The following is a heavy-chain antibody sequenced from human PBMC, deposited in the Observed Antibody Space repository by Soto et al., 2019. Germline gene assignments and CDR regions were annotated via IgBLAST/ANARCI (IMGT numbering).Heavy chain of an antibody. CDR3: ERDLASSFDWFDP. V-gene: IGHV4-59*01. D-gene: IGHD6-13*01. J-gene: IGHJ5*02. CDR2: IYYSGST. CDR1: GGSISSYY. Sequence: SETLSLTCTVSGGSISSYYWSWIRQPPGEGLEWIGYIYYSGSTNYNPSLKSRVTISVDTSKNQFSLTLSSVTAADTAVYYCERDLASSFDWFDPWGQGTLVTVSS.